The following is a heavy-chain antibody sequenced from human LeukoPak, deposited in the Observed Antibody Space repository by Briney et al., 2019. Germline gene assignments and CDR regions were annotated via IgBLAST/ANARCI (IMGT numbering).Heavy chain of an antibody. CDR3: ARSITRDSDAFDI. Sequence: GGSLRLSCAASGFTFSSYSMNWVRQAPGKGLEWVSSISSSSSYIYYADSVKGRFTISRDNAKNSLYLQMNSLRAEDTAVYYCARSITRDSDAFDIWGQGTMVTVSS. D-gene: IGHD5-24*01. J-gene: IGHJ3*02. V-gene: IGHV3-21*01. CDR2: ISSSSSYI. CDR1: GFTFSSYS.